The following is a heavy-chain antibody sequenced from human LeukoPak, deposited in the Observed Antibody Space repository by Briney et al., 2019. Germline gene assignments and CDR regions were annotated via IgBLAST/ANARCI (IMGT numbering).Heavy chain of an antibody. CDR3: ARVRRAAAGELYFDY. D-gene: IGHD6-13*01. CDR2: IIPVLGTT. V-gene: IGHV1-69*13. CDR1: GGTFSRYA. Sequence: SVKVSCKASGGTFSRYAISWVRQAPGQGLEWMGGIIPVLGTTNYAQKFQGRVTITADESTSTAYMELSSLRSEDTAVYYCARVRRAAAGELYFDYWGQGTLVTVSS. J-gene: IGHJ4*02.